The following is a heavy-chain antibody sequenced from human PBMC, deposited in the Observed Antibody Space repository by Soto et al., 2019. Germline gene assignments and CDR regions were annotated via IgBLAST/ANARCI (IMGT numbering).Heavy chain of an antibody. CDR2: VSDTGIST. Sequence: EVQLLDSGGGLVQPGGSLRLSCAASGFTFRSYALSWVRQAPGKGLEWVSTVSDTGISTYYAGSVTGRFTISRDNSRNTVYLQMNRLRAEDTAVYYCAKSCFDSSGFDSWGLGTLVTVSS. J-gene: IGHJ5*01. V-gene: IGHV3-23*01. CDR3: AKSCFDSSGFDS. D-gene: IGHD3-22*01. CDR1: GFTFRSYA.